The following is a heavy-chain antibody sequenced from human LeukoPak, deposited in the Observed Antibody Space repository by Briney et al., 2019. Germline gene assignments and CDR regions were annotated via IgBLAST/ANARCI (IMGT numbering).Heavy chain of an antibody. Sequence: GRSLRLSCAASGFTFSSYAMHWVRQAPGKGLEWVAVISYDGSNKYYADSVKGRFTISRDNSKNTLYLQMNSLRAEDTAVYYCARRIDYYDFWSGLMDVWGQGTTVTVSS. CDR1: GFTFSSYA. CDR2: ISYDGSNK. J-gene: IGHJ6*02. CDR3: ARRIDYYDFWSGLMDV. D-gene: IGHD3-3*01. V-gene: IGHV3-30-3*01.